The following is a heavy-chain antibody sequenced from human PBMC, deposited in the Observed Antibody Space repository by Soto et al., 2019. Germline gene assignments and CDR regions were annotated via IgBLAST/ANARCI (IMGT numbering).Heavy chain of an antibody. J-gene: IGHJ4*02. CDR2: IYYSGTT. CDR1: GDSMSAYS. CDR3: ARDGYRYGTPLNY. V-gene: IGHV4-59*01. Sequence: SETLSLTCTVSGDSMSAYSWSWVRQPPGKGLEWIGNIYYSGTTKYNPSLKSRVTMSLDTSNNQFSLKLSSVTAADTAVYYCARDGYRYGTPLNYWGQGTLVTVSS. D-gene: IGHD5-18*01.